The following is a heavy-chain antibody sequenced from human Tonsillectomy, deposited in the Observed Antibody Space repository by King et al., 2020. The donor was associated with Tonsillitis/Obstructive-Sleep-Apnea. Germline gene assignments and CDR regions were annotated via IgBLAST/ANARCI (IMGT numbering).Heavy chain of an antibody. CDR3: ARDDDYSNYNYFDP. D-gene: IGHD4-11*01. Sequence: VQLVQSGGGVVRPGGSLRLSCAASGFTIDDHGMSWVRQAPGKGLEWVSGISWDGYSTGYADSVKGRFTISKDNAKKALYLQMNSLRVEDTALYYCARDDDYSNYNYFDPWGQGTLVTVSS. V-gene: IGHV3-20*04. CDR1: GFTIDDHG. CDR2: ISWDGYST. J-gene: IGHJ5*02.